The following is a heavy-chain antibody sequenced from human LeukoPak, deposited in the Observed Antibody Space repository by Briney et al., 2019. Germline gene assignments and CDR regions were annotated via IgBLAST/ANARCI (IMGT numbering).Heavy chain of an antibody. D-gene: IGHD6-19*01. CDR3: AREVGAVAGSLDY. J-gene: IGHJ4*02. V-gene: IGHV3-33*01. CDR1: GFTFSSYG. CDR2: IWYDGSNK. Sequence: GRSLRLSCAASGFTFSSYGMHWVRQAPGKGLEWVAVIWYDGSNKYYADSVKGRFTISRDNSKNTLYLQMNSLRAEDTAAYYCAREVGAVAGSLDYWGQGTLVTVSS.